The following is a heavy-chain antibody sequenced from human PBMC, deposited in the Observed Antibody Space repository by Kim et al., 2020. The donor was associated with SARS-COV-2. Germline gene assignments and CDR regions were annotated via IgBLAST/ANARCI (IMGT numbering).Heavy chain of an antibody. CDR1: GGSISSGGYY. CDR3: ARAPKPVFAGSKLVGYFDY. V-gene: IGHV4-31*03. Sequence: SETLSLTCTVSGGSISSGGYYWSWIRQHPGKGLEWIGYIYYSGSTYYNPSLKSRVTISVDTSKNQFSLKLSSVTAADTAVYYCARAPKPVFAGSKLVGYFDYWGQGTLVTVSS. CDR2: IYYSGST. D-gene: IGHD3-10*01. J-gene: IGHJ4*02.